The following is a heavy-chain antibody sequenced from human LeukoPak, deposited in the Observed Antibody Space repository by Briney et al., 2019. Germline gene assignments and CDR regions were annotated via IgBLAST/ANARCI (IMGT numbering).Heavy chain of an antibody. J-gene: IGHJ4*01. CDR3: AREPSGLLFDY. V-gene: IGHV1-18*01. CDR2: ISPYNDNT. CDR1: GYTFTSFG. Sequence: ASVKVSCEASGYTFTSFGVSWVRQAPGQGPEWMGWISPYNDNTNYAQKFQGRVTLTTDTSTSTAYMELRSLTSDDTAVYYCAREPSGLLFDYWGQGTLVTVSS. D-gene: IGHD6-25*01.